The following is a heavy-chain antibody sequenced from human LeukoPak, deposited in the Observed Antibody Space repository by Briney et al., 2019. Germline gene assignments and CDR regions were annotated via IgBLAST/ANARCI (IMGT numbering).Heavy chain of an antibody. CDR3: ARGRSDPRYYYDSSGYFFVDY. D-gene: IGHD3-22*01. V-gene: IGHV1-2*02. CDR2: INPNSGGT. Sequence: GASVKVSCKASGYTFTGYYMHWVRQAPGQGLEWMGWINPNSGGTNYAQKFQGRVTMTRDTSISTAYMELSRLRSDDTAVYYCARGRSDPRYYYDSSGYFFVDYWGQGTLVTVSS. J-gene: IGHJ4*02. CDR1: GYTFTGYY.